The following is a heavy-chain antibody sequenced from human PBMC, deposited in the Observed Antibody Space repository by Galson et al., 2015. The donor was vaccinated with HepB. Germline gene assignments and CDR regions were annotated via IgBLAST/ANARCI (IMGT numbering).Heavy chain of an antibody. CDR1: GFTFSSYG. D-gene: IGHD3-22*01. Sequence: SLRLSCAASGFTFSSYGMHWVRQAPGKGLEWVAVIWYDGSNKYYADSVKGRFTISRDNSKNTLYLQMNSLRAEDTAVYYCARDDTYYYDSSDDAFDIWGQGTMVTVSS. CDR2: IWYDGSNK. CDR3: ARDDTYYYDSSDDAFDI. J-gene: IGHJ3*02. V-gene: IGHV3-33*01.